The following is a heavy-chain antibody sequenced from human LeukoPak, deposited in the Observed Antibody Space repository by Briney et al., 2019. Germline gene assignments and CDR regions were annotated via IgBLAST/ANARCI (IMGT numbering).Heavy chain of an antibody. D-gene: IGHD6-13*01. J-gene: IGHJ4*02. CDR3: ARDGMAAAGNL. CDR2: IYHSGST. Sequence: PSETLSLTCTVSGYSISSGYYWGWIRQPPGKGLEWIGSIYHSGSTYYNPSLKSRVTISVDTSKNQFSLKLSSVTAADTAVYYCARDGMAAAGNLWGQGTLVTVSS. CDR1: GYSISSGYY. V-gene: IGHV4-38-2*02.